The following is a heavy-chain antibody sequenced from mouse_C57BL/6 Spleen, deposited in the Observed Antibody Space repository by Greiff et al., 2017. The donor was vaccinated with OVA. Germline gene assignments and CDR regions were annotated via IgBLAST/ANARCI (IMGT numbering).Heavy chain of an antibody. CDR1: GYAFSSYW. J-gene: IGHJ4*01. Sequence: QVQLQQSGAELVKPGASVKISCKASGYAFSSYWMNWVKQRPGKGLEWIGQIYPGDGDTNYNGKFKGKATLTADKSSSTAYMQLSSLTSEDSAVYFCARRGYGNLYYAMDYWGQGTSVTVSS. V-gene: IGHV1-80*01. D-gene: IGHD2-10*02. CDR2: IYPGDGDT. CDR3: ARRGYGNLYYAMDY.